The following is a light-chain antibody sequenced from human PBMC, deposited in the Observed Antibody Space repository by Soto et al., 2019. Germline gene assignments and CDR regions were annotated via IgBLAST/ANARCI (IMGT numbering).Light chain of an antibody. CDR2: EDN. Sequence: NFMLTQPHSVWDSPGKTVTISCTRRSGSIASNYVQWYQQRPGSAPTTVIYEDNQRPSGVPDRFSGSIDSSSNSASLTNSGLKTEDEADYSWQSYDSSMFGGGTKLTV. CDR3: QSYDSSM. J-gene: IGLJ3*02. CDR1: SGSIASNY. V-gene: IGLV6-57*04.